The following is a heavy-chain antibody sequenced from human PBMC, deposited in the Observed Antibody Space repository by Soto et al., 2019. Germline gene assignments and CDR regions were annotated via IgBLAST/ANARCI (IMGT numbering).Heavy chain of an antibody. CDR3: ARAWGLWFGELLPKAYYGMDV. Sequence: SETLSLTCTVSGGSISSGDYYWSWIRQPPGKGLEWIGYTYYSGSTYYNPSLKSRVTISVDTSKNQFSLKLSSVTAADTAVYYCARAWGLWFGELLPKAYYGMDVWGQGTTVTVSS. J-gene: IGHJ6*02. CDR2: TYYSGST. CDR1: GGSISSGDYY. V-gene: IGHV4-30-4*01. D-gene: IGHD3-10*01.